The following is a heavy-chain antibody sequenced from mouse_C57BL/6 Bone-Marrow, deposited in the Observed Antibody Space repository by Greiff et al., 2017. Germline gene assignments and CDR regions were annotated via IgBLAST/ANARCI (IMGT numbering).Heavy chain of an antibody. V-gene: IGHV1-64*01. Sequence: QVQLQQSGAELVKPGASVKLSCKASGYTFTSYWMHWVKQRPGQGLEWIGMIHPNSGSTNYNEKFKSKVTLTVDKSSSTTYMQLSSLTSEDSAVYSCAREITAAVWYIDVWGTGTTVTVSS. J-gene: IGHJ1*03. CDR1: GYTFTSYW. CDR2: IHPNSGST. D-gene: IGHD1-2*01. CDR3: AREITAAVWYIDV.